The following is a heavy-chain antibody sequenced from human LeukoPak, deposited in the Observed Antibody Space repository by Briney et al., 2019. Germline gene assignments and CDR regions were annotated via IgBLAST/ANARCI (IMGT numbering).Heavy chain of an antibody. D-gene: IGHD2-15*01. Sequence: GWSLRLSCAASGCTFSSYAMSWVRQARGKGLEWVSAISGSGGSTYYADYVKGRFTISRDNSKNTLYMQMNSLRAEDTAVYYCAKDLPPIVVVVAATSYWGQGTLVTVSS. CDR2: ISGSGGST. CDR1: GCTFSSYA. V-gene: IGHV3-23*01. J-gene: IGHJ4*02. CDR3: AKDLPPIVVVVAATSY.